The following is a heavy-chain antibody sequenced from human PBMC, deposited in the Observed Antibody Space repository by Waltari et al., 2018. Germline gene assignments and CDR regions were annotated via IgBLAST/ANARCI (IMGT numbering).Heavy chain of an antibody. CDR2: IYYTGST. V-gene: IGHV4-59*08. CDR3: AKFIRLQLDWFDP. Sequence: QVQLQESGPGLVKPSETLSLTCTVSGGSIRGYYWSLIRLSPGKGLEWMGHIYYTGSTNYNPALRSRFTMSIDASKNQFSLKLSSVTAADTAVYYCAKFIRLQLDWFDPWGRGTLVTVSS. D-gene: IGHD4-4*01. J-gene: IGHJ5*02. CDR1: GGSIRGYY.